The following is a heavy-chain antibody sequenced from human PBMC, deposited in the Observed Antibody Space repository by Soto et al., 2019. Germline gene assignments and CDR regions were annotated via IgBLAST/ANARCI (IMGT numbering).Heavy chain of an antibody. Sequence: SVKVSCKASGYTFTSYGISWVRQAPGQGLEWMGWISAYNGNTNYAQKLQGRVTMTTDTSTSTAYMELRSLRSDDTAVYYCAREKYDFWSGLSPNYYYYGMDVWGQGTTVTVSS. CDR3: AREKYDFWSGLSPNYYYYGMDV. CDR2: ISAYNGNT. CDR1: GYTFTSYG. D-gene: IGHD3-3*01. J-gene: IGHJ6*02. V-gene: IGHV1-18*01.